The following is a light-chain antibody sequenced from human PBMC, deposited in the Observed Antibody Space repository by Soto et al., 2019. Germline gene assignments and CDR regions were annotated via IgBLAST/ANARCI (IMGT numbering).Light chain of an antibody. CDR3: EQYIDWPPYT. V-gene: IGKV3-15*01. CDR2: GAS. CDR1: QTVSRS. Sequence: EVVLTQSPATLSVSPGERATLSCRASQTVSRSLAWYQQKPGQAPRLLIYGASTRSAGVPGTFSGSGCGPDFTLTISSVQSEDFGDYYCEQYIDWPPYTFGQGTKIQIK. J-gene: IGKJ2*01.